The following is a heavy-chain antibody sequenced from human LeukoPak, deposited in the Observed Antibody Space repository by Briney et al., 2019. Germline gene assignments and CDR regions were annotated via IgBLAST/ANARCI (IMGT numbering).Heavy chain of an antibody. Sequence: SETLSLTCAVYGGTFSGYHWTWIRQSPGKGLEWIGDINPSGSTYYNPSLKSRLTISVDTSKNQFSLKLRSVTAADTAVYYCARGRHDITMIVVVMTSVSYYLDVWGKGTTVTVS. CDR3: ARGRHDITMIVVVMTSVSYYLDV. CDR1: GGTFSGYH. J-gene: IGHJ6*03. CDR2: INPSGST. D-gene: IGHD3-22*01. V-gene: IGHV4-34*01.